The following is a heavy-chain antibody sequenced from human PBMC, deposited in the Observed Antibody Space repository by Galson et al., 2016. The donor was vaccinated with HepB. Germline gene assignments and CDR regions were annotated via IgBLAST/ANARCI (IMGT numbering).Heavy chain of an antibody. CDR3: ARERGFNYGDRYFDY. V-gene: IGHV3-21*01. J-gene: IGHJ4*02. D-gene: IGHD2-21*01. CDR1: GFTFSSYS. CDR2: ISSSSSYI. Sequence: SLRLSCAASGFTFSSYSMNWVRQAPGKGLEWVSFISSSSSYIYYADSVKGRFTISRDNPKNTLYLQMNSLRAEETAVYYCARERGFNYGDRYFDYWGQGTLVTVSS.